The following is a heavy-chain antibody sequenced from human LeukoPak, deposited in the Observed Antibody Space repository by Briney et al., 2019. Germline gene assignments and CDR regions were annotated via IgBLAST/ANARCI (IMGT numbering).Heavy chain of an antibody. J-gene: IGHJ5*02. V-gene: IGHV3-15*07. D-gene: IGHD2/OR15-2a*01. CDR3: ATDFYGTT. CDR2: IRRNSDGGTI. Sequence: GGSLRLSCAASGFTFSSYSMNWVRQAPGKGLEWVGRIRRNSDGGTIDYAAPVKGRFALSRDDSKNTLYLHMSSLQTEDTAVYYCATDFYGTTWGQGTLVTVSS. CDR1: GFTFSSYS.